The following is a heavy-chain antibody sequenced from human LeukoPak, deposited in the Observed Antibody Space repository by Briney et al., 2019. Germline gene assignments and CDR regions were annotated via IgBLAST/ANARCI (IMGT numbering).Heavy chain of an antibody. V-gene: IGHV4-61*02. CDR1: GGSISSGSYY. CDR3: ARAGRYYYYYGMDV. Sequence: SETLSLTCTVSGGSISSGSYYWSWIRQPAGKGLEWIGRIYTSGSTNYNPSLNSRVTISVDTSKNQFSLKLSSVTAADTAVYYCARAGRYYYYYGMDVWGQGTTVTVSS. J-gene: IGHJ6*02. CDR2: IYTSGST.